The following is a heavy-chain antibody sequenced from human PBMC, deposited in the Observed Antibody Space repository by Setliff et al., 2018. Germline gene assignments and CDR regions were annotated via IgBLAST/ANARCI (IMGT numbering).Heavy chain of an antibody. Sequence: SVKVSCKASGGIFSSYAISWVRQAPGQGLEWMGGIIPIFGTANYAHKFQGRVTITADESTSTAYMELSSLGSEDTAVYYCARLLPLVGPGGPFDYWGQGTLVTVSS. CDR1: GGIFSSYA. J-gene: IGHJ4*02. D-gene: IGHD3-16*01. CDR3: ARLLPLVGPGGPFDY. V-gene: IGHV1-69*13. CDR2: IIPIFGTA.